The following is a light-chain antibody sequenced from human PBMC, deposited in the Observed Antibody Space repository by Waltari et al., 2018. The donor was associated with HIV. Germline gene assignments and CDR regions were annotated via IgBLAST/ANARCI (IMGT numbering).Light chain of an antibody. J-gene: IGKJ3*01. CDR1: QTISTY. Sequence: DIQMTQSPSSLSASVGDRVTITCRASQTISTYLNWYQQKPGKAPELLMYGASSLQSGVPSRFSGRGSGTDFTLTISSLQPEDFATYYCQQSYTTPFTFGPGTKVDFK. V-gene: IGKV1-39*01. CDR2: GAS. CDR3: QQSYTTPFT.